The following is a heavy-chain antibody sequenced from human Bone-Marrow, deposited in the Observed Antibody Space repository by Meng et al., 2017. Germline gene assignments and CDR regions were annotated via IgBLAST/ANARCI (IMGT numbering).Heavy chain of an antibody. Sequence: GESLKISCAASGFTFSSYAMHWVRQAPGKGLEWVAVISYDGSNKYYADSVKGRFTISRDNSKNTLYLQMNSLRDEDTAVYYCARAGSYGSWGWFDPWGQGTLVTVSS. D-gene: IGHD5-18*01. V-gene: IGHV3-30*04. J-gene: IGHJ5*02. CDR3: ARAGSYGSWGWFDP. CDR2: ISYDGSNK. CDR1: GFTFSSYA.